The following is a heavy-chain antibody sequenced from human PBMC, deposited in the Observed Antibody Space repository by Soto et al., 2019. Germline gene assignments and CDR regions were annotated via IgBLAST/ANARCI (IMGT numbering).Heavy chain of an antibody. CDR1: GFSLNTAAVG. Sequence: QITLKESGPTMGNPTQTLTLTCTFSGFSLNTAAVGVGWVRQPPGKNLEGLALISWDDDKHYSPSFKIRLTITKDTPKIQVVITMTNMDPMDTATYYCVRTILPTPLGFDYWGQGTLVTVSS. V-gene: IGHV2-5*02. J-gene: IGHJ4*02. D-gene: IGHD2-15*01. CDR2: ISWDDDK. CDR3: VRTILPTPLGFDY.